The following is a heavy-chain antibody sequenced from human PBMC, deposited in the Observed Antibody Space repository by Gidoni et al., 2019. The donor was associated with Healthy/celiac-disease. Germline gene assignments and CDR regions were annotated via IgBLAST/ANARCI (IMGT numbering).Heavy chain of an antibody. CDR3: TTLLGYCSSTSCLPFDY. V-gene: IGHV3-15*01. D-gene: IGHD2-2*01. CDR2: IKSRADGGTT. CDR1: GFPLSNAW. Sequence: EVQLVESGGGLVKHGGSLRLPCAASGFPLSNAWTSWVRQPPGKGLVWVGRIKSRADGGTTDYAAPVKGRFTISRDDSKNTLYLQMNSLRAEDTAVYYCTTLLGYCSSTSCLPFDYWGQGTLVTVSS. J-gene: IGHJ4*02.